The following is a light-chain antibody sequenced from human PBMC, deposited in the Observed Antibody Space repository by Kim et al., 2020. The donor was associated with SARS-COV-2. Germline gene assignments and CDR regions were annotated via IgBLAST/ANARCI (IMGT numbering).Light chain of an antibody. Sequence: SYELTQPPSLSVAPGQTARITCGGNNIGPKSVNWYPQKPGQAPVLVISYSSDRPSGIPERFSGSNSGNTATLTISRVEAGDEAVYYCQVWDNSGEHIVFGGGTKLTVL. CDR3: QVWDNSGEHIV. J-gene: IGLJ2*01. CDR1: NIGPKS. CDR2: YSS. V-gene: IGLV3-21*04.